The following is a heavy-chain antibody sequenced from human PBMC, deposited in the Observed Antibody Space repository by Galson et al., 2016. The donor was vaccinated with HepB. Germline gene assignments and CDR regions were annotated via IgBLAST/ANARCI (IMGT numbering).Heavy chain of an antibody. CDR1: TTAVG. J-gene: IGHJ4*02. CDR2: LYWDDDN. D-gene: IGHD5-24*01. V-gene: IGHV2-5*02. Sequence: TTAVGVHWVRQPPGKALEWLALLYWDDDNHYSPSLTSRLTLTRDTSKNQVVLTVTNMDPVDTATYYCAHSRGWLIDSWGQGTFVTVSS. CDR3: AHSRGWLIDS.